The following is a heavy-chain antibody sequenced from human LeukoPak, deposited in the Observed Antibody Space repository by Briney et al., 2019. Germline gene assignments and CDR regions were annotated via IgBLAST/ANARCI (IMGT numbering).Heavy chain of an antibody. Sequence: GGSLRLSCSASGFTFSNYVMHWVRQAPGKGLEYVSGISINGGSTDYADSVKGRFTISRDNSKNTLFLQMNSLRGEDTAVYFCAKDRIGVAAPKAYFDYWGQGTLVTVSS. CDR1: GFTFSNYV. V-gene: IGHV3-64*04. CDR3: AKDRIGVAAPKAYFDY. J-gene: IGHJ4*02. CDR2: ISINGGST. D-gene: IGHD6-19*01.